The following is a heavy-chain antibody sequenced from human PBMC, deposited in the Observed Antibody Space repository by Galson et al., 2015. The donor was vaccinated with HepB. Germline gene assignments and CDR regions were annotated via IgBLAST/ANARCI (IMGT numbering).Heavy chain of an antibody. D-gene: IGHD1-7*01. Sequence: SLRLSCAASGFTFSNAFMNWVRQAPGKGLEWVARIKSKIAGGTTDYAAPVKGRFTISRDGSENTLYLQMRSLETEDTAVYYCTTDNWDYKGFDYWGQGTLVTVSS. CDR3: TTDNWDYKGFDY. CDR2: IKSKIAGGTT. CDR1: GFTFSNAF. V-gene: IGHV3-15*07. J-gene: IGHJ4*02.